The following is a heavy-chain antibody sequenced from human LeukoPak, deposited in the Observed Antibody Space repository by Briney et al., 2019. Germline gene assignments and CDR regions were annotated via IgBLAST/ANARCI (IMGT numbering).Heavy chain of an antibody. CDR1: GFTFSNYA. Sequence: GGSLRLSCAASGFTFSNYAMHWVRQAPGKGLEWVSSISSSSSYIYYADSVKGRFTISRDNAKNSLYLQMDSLRAEDTAVYYCARGVGVGVVNGANWFDPWGQGTLVTVSS. J-gene: IGHJ5*02. CDR3: ARGVGVGVVNGANWFDP. D-gene: IGHD3-3*01. V-gene: IGHV3-21*01. CDR2: ISSSSSYI.